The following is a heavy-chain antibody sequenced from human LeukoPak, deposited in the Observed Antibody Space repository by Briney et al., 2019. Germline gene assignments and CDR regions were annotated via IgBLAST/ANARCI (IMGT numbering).Heavy chain of an antibody. D-gene: IGHD3-3*02. CDR2: IYYSGST. CDR1: GGSISPYY. V-gene: IGHV4-59*01. CDR3: ARAFYPAYYSYMDV. J-gene: IGHJ6*03. Sequence: SETLSLTCTVSGGSISPYYWSWIRQPPGKGLEWIGYIYYSGSTNYNPSLKRRVTISVDTSKNQFSLKLSSVPTADTAVYYCARAFYPAYYSYMDVWGKGTTVTVSS.